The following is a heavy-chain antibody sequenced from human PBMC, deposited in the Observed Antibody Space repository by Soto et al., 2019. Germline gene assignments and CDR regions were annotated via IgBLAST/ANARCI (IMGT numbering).Heavy chain of an antibody. V-gene: IGHV3-74*01. CDR2: INSDGSST. CDR1: GFTFSSYW. Sequence: GGSLRLSCAASGFTFSSYWMHWVRQAPGKGLVWVSRINSDGSSTSYADSVKGRFTISRDNAKNTLYLQMNSLRAEDTAVYYCAGTPERGSYFNGFDPWGQGTLVTVSS. J-gene: IGHJ5*02. D-gene: IGHD1-26*01. CDR3: AGTPERGSYFNGFDP.